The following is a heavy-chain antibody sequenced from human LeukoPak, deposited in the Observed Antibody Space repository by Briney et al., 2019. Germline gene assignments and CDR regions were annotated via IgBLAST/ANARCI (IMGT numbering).Heavy chain of an antibody. Sequence: GGSLRLSCAASGFTVSSYGMTWVRQAPGKGLEWVANIKQDGSEMYYVDSVEGRFTVSRDNAKNSLYLQMDSLRAEDTAVYYCARARTLAVTPAAMPYYFDYWGQGSLVTVSS. D-gene: IGHD2-2*01. CDR3: ARARTLAVTPAAMPYYFDY. CDR1: GFTVSSYG. V-gene: IGHV3-7*01. CDR2: IKQDGSEM. J-gene: IGHJ4*02.